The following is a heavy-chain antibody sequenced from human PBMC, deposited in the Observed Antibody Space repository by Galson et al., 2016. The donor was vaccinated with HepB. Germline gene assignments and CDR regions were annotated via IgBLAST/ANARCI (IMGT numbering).Heavy chain of an antibody. CDR1: GFTVSTNY. CDR3: ARPLPNVGYGMDV. D-gene: IGHD3-16*01. V-gene: IGHV3-53*04. J-gene: IGHJ6*02. CDR2: IYGGGST. Sequence: SLRLSCAASGFTVSTNYMSWVRQAPGKGLEWVSVIYGGGSTTYADSVKGRFTISRHNSKNTRYLQMNSLITEDTAVYYCARPLPNVGYGMDVWGQGTTVTVSS.